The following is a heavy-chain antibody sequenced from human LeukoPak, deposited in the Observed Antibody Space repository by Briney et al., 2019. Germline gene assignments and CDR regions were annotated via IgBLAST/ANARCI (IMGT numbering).Heavy chain of an antibody. Sequence: SETLSLTCTVSGGSISSSSYYWGWIRQPPGKGLEWIGSIYYSGSTYYNPSLKSRVTISVDTSKNQFSLKLSSVTAADTAVYYCARRSYSGSYWLADDDAFDIWGQGTMVTVSS. CDR3: ARRSYSGSYWLADDDAFDI. CDR2: IYYSGST. J-gene: IGHJ3*02. D-gene: IGHD1-26*01. V-gene: IGHV4-39*07. CDR1: GGSISSSSYY.